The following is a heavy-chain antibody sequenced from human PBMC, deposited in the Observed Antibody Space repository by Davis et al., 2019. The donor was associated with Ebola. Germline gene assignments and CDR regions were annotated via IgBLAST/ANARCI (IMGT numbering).Heavy chain of an antibody. CDR2: IDPSGGRS. V-gene: IGHV1-46*03. Sequence: ASVKVSCKASGYTFTSYFMHWVRQAPRQGLEWMGMIDPSGGRSFYAQKFQGRVTMTRDTSTSTVYMELSSLRSEDTAVYYCAREEVTVIAVAGTNYYYYGMDVWGQGTTVTVSS. D-gene: IGHD6-19*01. CDR3: AREEVTVIAVAGTNYYYYGMDV. J-gene: IGHJ6*02. CDR1: GYTFTSYF.